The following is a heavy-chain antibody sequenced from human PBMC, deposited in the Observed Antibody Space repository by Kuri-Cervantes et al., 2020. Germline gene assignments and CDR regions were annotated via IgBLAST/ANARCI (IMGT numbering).Heavy chain of an antibody. Sequence: GESLKISXAASGFTFSSYSMNWVRXAPGKGLEWVSXISSSSSYIXYADSVXGRFTXXRDNAKNSLYLQMNSLRAXDTAVYYCAXXFGWYFDYWGQGTLVTVSS. CDR2: ISSSSSYI. CDR3: AXXFGWYFDY. CDR1: GFTFSSYS. J-gene: IGHJ4*02. V-gene: IGHV3-21*01. D-gene: IGHD6-19*01.